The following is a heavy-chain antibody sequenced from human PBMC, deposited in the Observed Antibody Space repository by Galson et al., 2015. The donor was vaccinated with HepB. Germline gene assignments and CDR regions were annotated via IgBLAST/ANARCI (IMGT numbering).Heavy chain of an antibody. J-gene: IGHJ4*02. CDR1: GLTFSDYD. V-gene: IGHV3-30*18. D-gene: IGHD6-19*01. Sequence: SLRLSCAVSGLTFSDYDMHWVRQAPGKGLEWVALISSNGGAQYYGDSVKGRFTVSRDNFDNTLYLQMSGLRPEDTAVYYCAKDISITSGWYDGLVLWGQGPLVTVSA. CDR3: AKDISITSGWYDGLVL. CDR2: ISSNGGAQ.